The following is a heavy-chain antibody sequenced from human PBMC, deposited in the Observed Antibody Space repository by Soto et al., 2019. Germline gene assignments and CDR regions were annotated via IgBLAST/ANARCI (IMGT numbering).Heavy chain of an antibody. J-gene: IGHJ5*02. CDR2: INHSGST. V-gene: IGHV4-34*01. CDR3: ARGRRITMIVVVPASNWFDL. Sequence: QVQLQQWGAGLLKPSETLSLTCAVYGGSFSGYYWSWIRQPPGKGLEWIGEINHSGSTQYNPSLKSRVTISEDTSKNQFSLKGRFVTAADTAVYYCARGRRITMIVVVPASNWFDLWGQGTLVTVSS. D-gene: IGHD3-22*01. CDR1: GGSFSGYY.